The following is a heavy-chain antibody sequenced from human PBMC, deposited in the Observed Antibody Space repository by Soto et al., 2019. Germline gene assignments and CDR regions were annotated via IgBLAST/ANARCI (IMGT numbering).Heavy chain of an antibody. V-gene: IGHV3-30-3*01. CDR3: ARAIRKGYSSSWYDYYYGMDV. J-gene: IGHJ6*02. CDR2: ISYDGSNK. CDR1: GFTFSSYA. Sequence: GGSLRLSCAASGFTFSSYAMHWVRQAPGKGLEWVAVISYDGSNKYYADSVKGRFTISRDNSKNTLYLQMNSLRAEDTAVYYCARAIRKGYSSSWYDYYYGMDVWGQGTTVTVSS. D-gene: IGHD6-13*01.